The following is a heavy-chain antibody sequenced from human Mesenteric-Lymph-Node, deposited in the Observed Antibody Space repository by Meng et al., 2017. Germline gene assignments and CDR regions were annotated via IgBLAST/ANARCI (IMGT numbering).Heavy chain of an antibody. J-gene: IGHJ5*02. D-gene: IGHD6-19*01. CDR1: GYTFTTYA. Sequence: QVHLVQSGAEVKKPGASVKVSCKASGYTFTTYAIHWVRQAPGQRLEWMGWINAGNGNTRNSQKFQGRVSITRDTSASTAYMELSSLRSEDTAVYYCARCIAVAGNWFDPWGQGTLVTVSS. CDR2: INAGNGNT. CDR3: ARCIAVAGNWFDP. V-gene: IGHV1-3*01.